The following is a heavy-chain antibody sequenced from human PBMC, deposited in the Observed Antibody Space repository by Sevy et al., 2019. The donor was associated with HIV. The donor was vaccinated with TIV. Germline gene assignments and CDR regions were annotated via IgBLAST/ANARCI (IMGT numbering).Heavy chain of an antibody. V-gene: IGHV3-30-3*01. D-gene: IGHD3-10*01. J-gene: IGHJ4*02. CDR3: ASSMIRGEGEY. CDR2: ISYDGNNK. CDR1: GFTFSSYT. Sequence: GGSLRLSCAASGFTFSSYTMFWIRQAPGKGLEWMASISYDGNNKYYADSVKGRFTISRDNSKNTLYVQMNSLRPEDTAVYYCASSMIRGEGEYWGQGTLVTVSS.